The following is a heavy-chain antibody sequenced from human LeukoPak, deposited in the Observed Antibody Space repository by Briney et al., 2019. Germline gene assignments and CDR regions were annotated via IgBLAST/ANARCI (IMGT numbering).Heavy chain of an antibody. J-gene: IGHJ4*02. CDR3: ARDRSDGFDY. CDR2: LYSGGNT. CDR1: GFTFSSNS. Sequence: GGSLRLSCAASGFTFSSNSMSWVRQAPGEGLEWVAVLYSGGNTYYSDSVKGRFTISRDNSKSTLYLQMNSLRTEDTAVYYCARDRSDGFDYWGQGTLVTVSS. V-gene: IGHV3-53*01.